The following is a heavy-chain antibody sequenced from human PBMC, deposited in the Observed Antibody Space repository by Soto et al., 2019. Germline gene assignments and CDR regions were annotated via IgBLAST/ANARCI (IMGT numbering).Heavy chain of an antibody. J-gene: IGHJ6*01. D-gene: IGHD4-17*01. V-gene: IGHV3-30*04. CDR2: TSKDGGRD. CDR1: GFTLSSYS. Sequence: QVQLVESGGGVVQPGKSLRLSCASSGFTLSSYSLHWVRQPPGKGLEWVAVTSKDGGRDYQADSVRGRCTISRDHSKNTLYLEMNNMRTEDTDLSFCARDVGRGDLEQRTSYSSVIDVCGRGTTVNVSS. CDR3: ARDVGRGDLEQRTSYSSVIDV.